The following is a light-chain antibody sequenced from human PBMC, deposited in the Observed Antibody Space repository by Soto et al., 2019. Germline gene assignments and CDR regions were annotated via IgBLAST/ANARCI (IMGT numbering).Light chain of an antibody. Sequence: QSVLTQPPSVSGAPGQRVTISCTGSSSNIGAGYDVHWYQQLPGTAPKLLIYGNSNRPSGVPDRFSGSKSGTSASLAITGLQAEDEADYYCKAYDSSLRRVVFGGGTKLTVL. J-gene: IGLJ2*01. CDR3: KAYDSSLRRVV. V-gene: IGLV1-40*01. CDR1: SSNIGAGYD. CDR2: GNS.